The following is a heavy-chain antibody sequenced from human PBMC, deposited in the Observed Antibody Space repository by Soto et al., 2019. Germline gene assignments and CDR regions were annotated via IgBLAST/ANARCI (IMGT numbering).Heavy chain of an antibody. J-gene: IGHJ6*02. CDR1: GGSINSGGYS. V-gene: IGHV4-30-2*01. CDR2: IYHTGNT. CDR3: ARVERTLSTPFAYGMDV. D-gene: IGHD2-2*01. Sequence: QLQLQESGSGLVKPSQTLSLTCTVSGGSINSGGYSWIWIRQPPGKGLEWIGYIYHTGNTFHNPSLQSRVTISVDQSKNQFSLSLGSVTAADTAMYYCARVERTLSTPFAYGMDVWGQGTTVTVSS.